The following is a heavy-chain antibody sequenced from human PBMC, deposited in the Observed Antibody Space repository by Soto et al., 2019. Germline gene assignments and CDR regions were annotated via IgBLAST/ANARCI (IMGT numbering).Heavy chain of an antibody. J-gene: IGHJ6*02. Sequence: ASVKVSCKASGYTFTSYYMHWVRQARGQGLEWMGIINPSGGSTSYAQKFQGRVTMTRDTSTSTVYMELSRLRSEDTAVYYCERDADTVTTRGHSGNRMVDVWGQGNTVPVSS. CDR3: ERDADTVTTRGHSGNRMVDV. D-gene: IGHD4-4*01. CDR1: GYTFTSYY. CDR2: INPSGGST. V-gene: IGHV1-46*01.